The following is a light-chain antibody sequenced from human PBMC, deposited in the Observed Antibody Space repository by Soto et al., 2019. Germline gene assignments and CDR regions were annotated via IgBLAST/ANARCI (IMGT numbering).Light chain of an antibody. J-gene: IGKJ3*01. CDR3: QQFGSSPGFT. CDR1: QSINNRY. Sequence: EIVLTQSPGTLSLSPGERATLSCRASQSINNRYLAWYQQKPGQAPRLLIYAASSRATCIPDRFSGSGYGTDFTLTISRLEPEDFAVYYSQQFGSSPGFTFGPGTKVAIK. V-gene: IGKV3-20*01. CDR2: AAS.